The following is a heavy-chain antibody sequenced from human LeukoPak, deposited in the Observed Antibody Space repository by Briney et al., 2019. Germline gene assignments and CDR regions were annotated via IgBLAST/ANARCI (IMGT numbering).Heavy chain of an antibody. CDR2: IKQDGSEK. CDR1: GFTFSSYS. CDR3: ARGTDLYDFWSGQRFDP. J-gene: IGHJ5*02. D-gene: IGHD3-3*01. Sequence: GGSLRLSCAASGFTFSSYSMNWVRQAPGKGLEWVANIKQDGSEKYYVDSVKGRFTISRDNAKNSLYLQMNSLRAEDTAVYYCARGTDLYDFWSGQRFDPWGQGTLVTVSS. V-gene: IGHV3-7*01.